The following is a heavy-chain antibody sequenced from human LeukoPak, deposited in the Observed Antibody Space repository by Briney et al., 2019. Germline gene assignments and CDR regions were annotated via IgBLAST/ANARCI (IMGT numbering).Heavy chain of an antibody. J-gene: IGHJ4*02. CDR2: TYYSGST. CDR1: GGSISSYY. D-gene: IGHD3-22*01. CDR3: AREYHYYDTRGYYYFDY. Sequence: PSETLSLTCTVSGGSISSYYWSWIRQPPGKRLEWIGHTYYSGSTNYNPSLKSRVTMSLDTSRSQFSLRLSSVTAADTAVYYCAREYHYYDTRGYYYFDYWGQGTLVTVSS. V-gene: IGHV4-59*01.